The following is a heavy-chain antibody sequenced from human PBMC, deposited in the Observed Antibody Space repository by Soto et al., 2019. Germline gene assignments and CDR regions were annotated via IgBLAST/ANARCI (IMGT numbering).Heavy chain of an antibody. CDR1: GGTFSSYA. CDR2: IIPIFGTA. Sequence: SVKVSCKASGGTFSSYAISWVRQAPGQGLEWMGGIIPIFGTANYAQKFQGRVTITADESTSTAYMELSSLRSEDTAVYYCALITIFGVVMPLDVWGQGTTVTVSS. CDR3: ALITIFGVVMPLDV. V-gene: IGHV1-69*13. J-gene: IGHJ6*02. D-gene: IGHD3-3*01.